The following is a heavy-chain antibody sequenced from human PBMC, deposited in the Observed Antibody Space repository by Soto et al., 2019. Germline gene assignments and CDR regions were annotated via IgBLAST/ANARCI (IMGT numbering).Heavy chain of an antibody. Sequence: SETLSLTCTVSGGSISSGGYYWSWIRQHPGKGLEWIGYIYYSGSTYYNPSLKSRVTISVDTSKNQFSLKLSSVTAADTAVYYCARDLRVAADGISGWFDPWGQGTLVTVSS. CDR3: ARDLRVAADGISGWFDP. CDR1: GGSISSGGYY. J-gene: IGHJ5*02. D-gene: IGHD6-13*01. CDR2: IYYSGST. V-gene: IGHV4-31*03.